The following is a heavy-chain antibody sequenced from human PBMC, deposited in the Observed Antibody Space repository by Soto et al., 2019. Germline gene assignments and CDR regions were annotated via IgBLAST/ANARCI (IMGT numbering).Heavy chain of an antibody. CDR3: ARLGIGWQFPFDY. J-gene: IGHJ4*02. V-gene: IGHV4-61*08. Sequence: QVQLQESGPGLVKPSETLSLTCIVSGGSVSNDAYYWSWVRQPPGKGLEWIGYIYHSGSTDCNPSLKSRVTISADTSANQFSLKVSSVTAADTAVYYCARLGIGWQFPFDYWGQGTLVNVSS. CDR2: IYHSGST. D-gene: IGHD2-15*01. CDR1: GGSVSNDAYY.